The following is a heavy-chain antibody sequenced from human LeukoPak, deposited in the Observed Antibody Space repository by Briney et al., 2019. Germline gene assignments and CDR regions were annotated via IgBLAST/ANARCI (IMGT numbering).Heavy chain of an antibody. CDR3: AKDRTAWWYQRAYMDV. D-gene: IGHD2-15*01. CDR2: ISDSGDTK. Sequence: TGGSLRLSCAASGFTFSSYAMSWVRQAPGGGLEWVSIISDSGDTKYHADSVKGRFTISRDNSKNTLLLQMNSLRADDTAVSFAAKDRTAWWYQRAYMDVWGKGTTVTVSS. V-gene: IGHV3-23*01. J-gene: IGHJ6*03. CDR1: GFTFSSYA.